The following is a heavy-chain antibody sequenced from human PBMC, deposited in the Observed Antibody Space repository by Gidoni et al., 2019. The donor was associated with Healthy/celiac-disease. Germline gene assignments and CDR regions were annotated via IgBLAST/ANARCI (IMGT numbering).Heavy chain of an antibody. V-gene: IGHV1-69*06. Sequence: QVQLVQSGAEVKKPGSSVKFSCKASGGTFSSYAIRWVRQAPGPGLEWMGGIIPIFGTANYAQKFQGRVTITADKSTSTAYMELSSLRSEDTAVYYCARDLAITIFGVVTEYWGQGTLVTVSS. D-gene: IGHD3-3*01. J-gene: IGHJ4*02. CDR1: GGTFSSYA. CDR3: ARDLAITIFGVVTEY. CDR2: IIPIFGTA.